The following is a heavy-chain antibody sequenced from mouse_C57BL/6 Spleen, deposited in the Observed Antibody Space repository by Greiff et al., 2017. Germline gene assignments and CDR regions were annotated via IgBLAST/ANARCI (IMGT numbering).Heavy chain of an antibody. D-gene: IGHD2-3*01. CDR2: ISSGGSYT. Sequence: EVQLLESGGDLVKPGGSLQLSCAASGFTFSSYGMSWVRQTPDKRLEWVATISSGGSYTYYPDSVKGRFTLSRDNAKNTLYLQMSSLKSEDTAMYYCERPLNDRYYNAMDYWGQGTSVTVSS. V-gene: IGHV5-6*01. CDR3: ERPLNDRYYNAMDY. CDR1: GFTFSSYG. J-gene: IGHJ4*01.